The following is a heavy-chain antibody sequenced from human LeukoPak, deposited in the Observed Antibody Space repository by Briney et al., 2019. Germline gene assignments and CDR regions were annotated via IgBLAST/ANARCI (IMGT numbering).Heavy chain of an antibody. J-gene: IGHJ4*02. D-gene: IGHD2-2*01. CDR2: IYHSGST. CDR3: ASLGYCSSTSCQIAIDY. CDR1: GYSISSGYY. Sequence: SETLSLTCTVSGYSISSGYYWGWIRQPPGKGGEWIGSIYHSGSTYYNPSLKSRVTISVDTSKNQFSLKLSSVTAADTAVYYCASLGYCSSTSCQIAIDYWGQGTLVTVSS. V-gene: IGHV4-38-2*02.